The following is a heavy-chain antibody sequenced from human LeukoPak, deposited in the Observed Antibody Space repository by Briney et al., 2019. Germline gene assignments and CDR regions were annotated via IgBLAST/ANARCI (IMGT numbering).Heavy chain of an antibody. CDR1: GFTFSSYA. J-gene: IGHJ3*02. CDR2: ISYDGSNK. Sequence: PGGSLRLSCAASGFTFSSYAMHWVRQAPGKGLEWVAVISYDGSNKYYADSVKGRFTISRDNSKNTLYLQMNSLRAEDTAVYYCAREGRGVLRFLEWLSSGPFDIWGQGTKVTVSS. CDR3: AREGRGVLRFLEWLSSGPFDI. V-gene: IGHV3-30-3*01. D-gene: IGHD3-3*01.